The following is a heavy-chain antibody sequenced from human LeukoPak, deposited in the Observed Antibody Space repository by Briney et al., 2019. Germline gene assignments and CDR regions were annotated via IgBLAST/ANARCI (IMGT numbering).Heavy chain of an antibody. CDR1: GDSISSDGHS. Sequence: SETLSLTCGVSGDSISSDGHSWSWIRQPPGKGLEWVGYIYHSGAAYHNPSLKSRLALSVDTSNNQFSLRLRSVTAADTAVYYCVRGVGGEYFYFDRWGQGALVTVSS. V-gene: IGHV4-30-4*07. CDR3: VRGVGGEYFYFDR. D-gene: IGHD1-26*01. J-gene: IGHJ4*02. CDR2: IYHSGAA.